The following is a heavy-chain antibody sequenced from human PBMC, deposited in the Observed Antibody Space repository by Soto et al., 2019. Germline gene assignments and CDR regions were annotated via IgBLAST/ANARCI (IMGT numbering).Heavy chain of an antibody. CDR1: GGSFSGYY. Sequence: SETLSLTCAVYGGSFSGYYWSWIRQPPGKGLEWIGEINHSGSTNYNPSLKSRVTISVDTSKNQFSLKLSSVTAADTAVYYCARVGPTIFGVKQNWFDPWGQGTLVTVSS. CDR3: ARVGPTIFGVKQNWFDP. J-gene: IGHJ5*02. V-gene: IGHV4-34*01. CDR2: INHSGST. D-gene: IGHD3-3*01.